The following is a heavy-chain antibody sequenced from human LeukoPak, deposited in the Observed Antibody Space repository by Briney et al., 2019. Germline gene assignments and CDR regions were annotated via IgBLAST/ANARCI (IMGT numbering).Heavy chain of an antibody. CDR1: GYSFSSYG. CDR2: ISAYNDNT. Sequence: ASVKVCCKASGYSFSSYGISWGRQAAGQGGEWRGWISAYNDNTKFAQNFQGRVTMTTDTPTSTAYMELRSLSSDDTAVYYCGRGRSTSVRGVTITRLFDYWGQGTPVTVSS. J-gene: IGHJ4*02. CDR3: GRGRSTSVRGVTITRLFDY. D-gene: IGHD3-10*01. V-gene: IGHV1-18*01.